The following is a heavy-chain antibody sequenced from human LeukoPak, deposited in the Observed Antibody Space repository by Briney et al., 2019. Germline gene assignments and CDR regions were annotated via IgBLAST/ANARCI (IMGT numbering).Heavy chain of an antibody. CDR2: ISYDGSNK. CDR1: GFTFSSYG. Sequence: PGRSLRLSCAASGFTFSSYGMHWVRPAPGKGLEWVAVISYDGSNKYYAESVKGRFTISRDNSKNTLYLQMNSLRAEDTAVYYCARGGLHCSSTSCLLNWFDPWGQGTLVTVSS. J-gene: IGHJ5*02. V-gene: IGHV3-30*03. CDR3: ARGGLHCSSTSCLLNWFDP. D-gene: IGHD2-2*01.